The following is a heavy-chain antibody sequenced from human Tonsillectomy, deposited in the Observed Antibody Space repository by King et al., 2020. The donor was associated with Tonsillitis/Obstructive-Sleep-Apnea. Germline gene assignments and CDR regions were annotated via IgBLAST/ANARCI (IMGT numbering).Heavy chain of an antibody. CDR1: GGSISSGGYY. Sequence: QLQEPGPGLVKPSQTLSLTCTVSGGSISSGGYYWSWIRQHPGKGLEWIGYIYYSGSTYYNPSLKSRVTISVDTSKNQFSLKLSSVTAADTAVYYCARDAPHTYFDSSGYYFVAFDIWGQGTMVTVSS. D-gene: IGHD3-22*01. CDR3: ARDAPHTYFDSSGYYFVAFDI. CDR2: IYYSGST. J-gene: IGHJ3*02. V-gene: IGHV4-31*03.